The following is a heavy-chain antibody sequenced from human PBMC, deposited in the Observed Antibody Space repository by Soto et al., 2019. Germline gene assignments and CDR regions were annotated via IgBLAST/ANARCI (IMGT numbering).Heavy chain of an antibody. D-gene: IGHD2-21*02. CDR1: GFTFSDYY. CDR3: AREETAWPLAYGLDV. V-gene: IGHV3-11*04. J-gene: IGHJ6*02. Sequence: PGGSLRLSCAASGFTFSDYYMSWIRQAPGKGLEWVSYISSSDSIVSYADSVKGRFTISRDNAKNSLYLQMNTLRPEDTAVYYCAREETAWPLAYGLDVWGQGTTVTVSS. CDR2: ISSSDSIV.